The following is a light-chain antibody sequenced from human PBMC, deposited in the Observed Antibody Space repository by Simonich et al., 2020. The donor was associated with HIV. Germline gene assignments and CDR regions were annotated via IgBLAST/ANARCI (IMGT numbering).Light chain of an antibody. CDR1: QSVSIN. Sequence: EIVMTQSPATLSVSQGERATLSGRASQSVSINLAWYQQKRGQAPRLLIYDASTRATGIPAKFSGSWSGTGFTLTISNMQPADIAVYFCQQYNNWPPTFGQGTKVEIK. CDR3: QQYNNWPPT. CDR2: DAS. J-gene: IGKJ1*01. V-gene: IGKV3-15*01.